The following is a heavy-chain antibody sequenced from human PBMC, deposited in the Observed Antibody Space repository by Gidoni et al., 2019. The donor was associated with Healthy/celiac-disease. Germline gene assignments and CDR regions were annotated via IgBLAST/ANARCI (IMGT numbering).Heavy chain of an antibody. D-gene: IGHD3-22*01. V-gene: IGHV3-33*01. Sequence: QVQLVESGGGVVQPGRSLRLSCAAFGFTFSSYGMHWVRQAPGKGLEWVAVIWYDGSNKYYADSVKGRFTISRDNSKNTLYLQMNSLRAEDTAVYYCARDSSSGYYHDAFDIWGQGTMVTVSS. CDR3: ARDSSSGYYHDAFDI. CDR1: GFTFSSYG. CDR2: IWYDGSNK. J-gene: IGHJ3*02.